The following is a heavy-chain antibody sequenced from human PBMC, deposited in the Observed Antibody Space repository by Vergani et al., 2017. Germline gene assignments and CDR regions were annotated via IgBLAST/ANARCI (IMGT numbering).Heavy chain of an antibody. CDR2: MDYNGLA. Sequence: QVQLQESGPGLVRPSETLSLTCTVSAYSISSGFFWGWIRQPPGKGLEWIGSMDYNGLAYYSPSLKSRVTISVDTPKNHFSLKLSSVTAADTAVYYCVRDKTCYDTLIGYAGYYFDSWGQGALVTVS. CDR3: VRDKTCYDTLIGYAGYYFDS. V-gene: IGHV4-38-2*02. CDR1: AYSISSGFF. J-gene: IGHJ4*02. D-gene: IGHD3-9*01.